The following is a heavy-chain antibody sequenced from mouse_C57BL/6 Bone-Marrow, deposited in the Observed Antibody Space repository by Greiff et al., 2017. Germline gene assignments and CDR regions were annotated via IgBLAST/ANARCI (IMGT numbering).Heavy chain of an antibody. CDR1: GYTFTSYT. CDR2: INPSSGYT. CDR3: ARTGALDY. Sequence: VHLVESGAELARPGASVKMSCKASGYTFTSYTMHWVKQRPGQGLEWIGYINPSSGYTKYNQKFKDKATLTADKSSSTAYMQLSSLTSVDSAVYYCARTGALDYWGQGTTLTVSS. D-gene: IGHD3-1*01. V-gene: IGHV1-4*01. J-gene: IGHJ2*01.